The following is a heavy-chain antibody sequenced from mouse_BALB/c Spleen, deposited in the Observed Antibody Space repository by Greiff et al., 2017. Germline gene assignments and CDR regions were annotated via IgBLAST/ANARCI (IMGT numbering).Heavy chain of an antibody. CDR3: TRIDYGSSSFDY. CDR1: GFTFSNYW. J-gene: IGHJ2*01. Sequence: DVKLQESGGGLVQPGGSMKLSCVASGFTFSNYWMNWVRQSPEKGLEWVAEIRLKSNNYATHYAESVKGRFTISRDDSKSSVYLQMNNLRAEDTGIYYCTRIDYGSSSFDYWGQGTTLTVSS. D-gene: IGHD1-1*01. CDR2: IRLKSNNYAT. V-gene: IGHV6-6*02.